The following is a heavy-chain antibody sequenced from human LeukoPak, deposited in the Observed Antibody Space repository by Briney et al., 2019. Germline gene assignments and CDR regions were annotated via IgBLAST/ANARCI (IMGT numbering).Heavy chain of an antibody. CDR1: GFTFSSYS. CDR3: ARDRAIAVAGTVDY. CDR2: ISSSSSYI. D-gene: IGHD6-19*01. Sequence: PGGSLRLSCAASGFTFSSYSMNGVRQAPGKGLEWVSSISSSSSYIYYADSVKGRFTISRDNAKNSLYLQMNSLRAEDTAVYYCARDRAIAVAGTVDYWGQGTLVTVSS. V-gene: IGHV3-21*01. J-gene: IGHJ4*02.